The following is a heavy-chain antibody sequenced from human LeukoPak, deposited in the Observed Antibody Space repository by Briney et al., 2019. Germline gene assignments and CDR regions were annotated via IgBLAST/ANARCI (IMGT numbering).Heavy chain of an antibody. D-gene: IGHD3-16*01. CDR1: GYTFTDYS. J-gene: IGHJ3*02. CDR2: VNPKTGDT. V-gene: IGHV1-2*02. CDR3: ARDNYAWGLDI. Sequence: GASVKVSCKASGYTFTDYSIHWVRQAPGQGLEWMGLVNPKTGDTIYAQKLQGRVSVTGDTSITTVSMELSRLTSEDTAMYYCARDNYAWGLDIWGQGTMVTVSS.